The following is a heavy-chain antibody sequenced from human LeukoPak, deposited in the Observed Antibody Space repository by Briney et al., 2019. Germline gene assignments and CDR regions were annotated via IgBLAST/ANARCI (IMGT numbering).Heavy chain of an antibody. CDR1: AYTFSNYG. J-gene: IGHJ3*02. D-gene: IGHD3-10*01. V-gene: IGHV1-18*01. Sequence: ASVKVSCKASAYTFSNYGFNWVRQAPGQGLEWMGWISAYNGNTKYAQKFQGRYTMTTDTSTSTAYMELRSLRSDDTAVYYCARGKIIMVRGVIIGGDAFDIWGQGTMVTVSS. CDR2: ISAYNGNT. CDR3: ARGKIIMVRGVIIGGDAFDI.